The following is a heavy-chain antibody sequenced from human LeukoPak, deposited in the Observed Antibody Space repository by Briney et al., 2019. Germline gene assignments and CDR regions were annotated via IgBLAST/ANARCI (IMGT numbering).Heavy chain of an antibody. J-gene: IGHJ4*02. CDR3: AKVAGHCSSTSCYY. D-gene: IGHD2-2*01. CDR1: GFTFSNYG. CDR2: ISFDGSKK. V-gene: IGHV3-30*18. Sequence: PGGSLRLSCAASGFTFSNYGMHWVRQAPGKGLEGVAVISFDGSKKYYAVSVKGRFTISRDNSKNTLYLQMNSLRAEDTAVYYCAKVAGHCSSTSCYYWGQGTLVTVSS.